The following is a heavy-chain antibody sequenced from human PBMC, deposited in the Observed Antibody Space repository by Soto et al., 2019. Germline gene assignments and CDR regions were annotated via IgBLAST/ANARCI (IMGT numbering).Heavy chain of an antibody. D-gene: IGHD2-2*01. CDR2: ISGSGGST. Sequence: GGSLRLSCAASGFTFSSYAMSWVRQAPGKGLEWVSAISGSGGSTYYADSVKGRFTISGDNSKNTLYLQMNSLRAEDTAVYYCAKDGADIVVVPAAIFYYYMEVWGKGTTVTVSS. CDR3: AKDGADIVVVPAAIFYYYMEV. CDR1: GFTFSSYA. V-gene: IGHV3-23*01. J-gene: IGHJ6*03.